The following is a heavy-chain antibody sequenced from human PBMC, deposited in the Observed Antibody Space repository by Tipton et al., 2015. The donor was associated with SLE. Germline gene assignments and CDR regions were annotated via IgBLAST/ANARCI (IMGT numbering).Heavy chain of an antibody. CDR2: IYYTGTT. CDR1: GGSISRHY. Sequence: TLSLTCTVSGGSISRHYWTWIRQPPGKGLEWIGHIYYTGTTNYSPSLKSRLTISVDTSKNQFSLKLTSVTAADTAVYYCARTDSGGDLFVFDSWGQGSLVTVSS. V-gene: IGHV4-59*11. CDR3: ARTDSGGDLFVFDS. D-gene: IGHD2-21*01. J-gene: IGHJ4*02.